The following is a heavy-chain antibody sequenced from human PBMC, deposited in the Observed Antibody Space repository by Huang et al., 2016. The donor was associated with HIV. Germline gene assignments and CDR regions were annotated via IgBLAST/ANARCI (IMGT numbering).Heavy chain of an antibody. V-gene: IGHV5-51*01. J-gene: IGHJ4*02. CDR3: ARLSTTWYFDY. CDR1: GVSFTSYW. CDR2: IYPGDPDT. D-gene: IGHD1-1*01. Sequence: EVQLVQSGAEVKKPGESLKFSCKGAGVSFTSYWIGWVRQMPGKGLEWMGIIYPGDPDTRYSPSFQGHVTISADKSISTAYLQWSSLKASDTAMYYCARLSTTWYFDYWGQGTLVTVSS.